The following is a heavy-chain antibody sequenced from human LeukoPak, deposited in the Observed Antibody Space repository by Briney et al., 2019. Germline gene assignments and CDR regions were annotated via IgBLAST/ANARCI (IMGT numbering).Heavy chain of an antibody. CDR2: IRYDGSNK. D-gene: IGHD1-26*01. V-gene: IGHV3-30*02. J-gene: IGHJ4*02. CDR1: GFTFSSYG. Sequence: GGSLRLSCAASGFTFSSYGMHWVRQAPGKGLEWVAFIRYDGSNKYYADSVKGRFTISRDNSKNTLYLQMNSLRAEDTAVYYCAKDKSVGATTPTFFDYWGQGTLVTVS. CDR3: AKDKSVGATTPTFFDY.